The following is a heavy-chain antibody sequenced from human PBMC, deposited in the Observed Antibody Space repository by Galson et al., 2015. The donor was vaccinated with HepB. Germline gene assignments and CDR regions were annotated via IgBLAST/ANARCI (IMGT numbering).Heavy chain of an antibody. J-gene: IGHJ3*01. D-gene: IGHD3-22*01. Sequence: SVKVSCKASGYSFISYAIHWVRQAPGQRLEWMGWINGGYGNTKFSQKFQGRVTFTRDTSASTAYMELSSLRSEDTAVYYCARAGDYYDSRGFISDAFEVWGPATMVTVSS. V-gene: IGHV1-3*01. CDR3: ARAGDYYDSRGFISDAFEV. CDR2: INGGYGNT. CDR1: GYSFISYA.